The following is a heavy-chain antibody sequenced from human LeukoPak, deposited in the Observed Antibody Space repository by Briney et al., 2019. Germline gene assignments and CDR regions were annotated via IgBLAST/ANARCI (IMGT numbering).Heavy chain of an antibody. V-gene: IGHV3-7*01. Sequence: GGSLRLSXAASGFTFSSHWMSWVSQAPGKGLEWVANIKQDGSEKYYVDSVKGRFTISRDNAKNSLYLQMNSLRAEDTAVYYCAKRWLQLQLDYFDYWGQGTLVTVSS. CDR1: GFTFSSHW. CDR3: AKRWLQLQLDYFDY. CDR2: IKQDGSEK. D-gene: IGHD5-24*01. J-gene: IGHJ4*02.